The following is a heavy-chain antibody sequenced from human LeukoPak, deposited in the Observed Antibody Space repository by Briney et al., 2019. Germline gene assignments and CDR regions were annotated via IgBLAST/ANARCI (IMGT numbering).Heavy chain of an antibody. CDR1: GFSFRSYS. CDR3: VRGGQGRDYYFDY. Sequence: PGGSLRLSCTASGFSFRSYSLNWVRQSPGKGLEWISYIGGGGDAIYYAESVRGRFTISRDNARNSVYLQVNSLRVEDTAVYYCVRGGQGRDYYFDYWGQGTLVTVSS. CDR2: IGGGGDAI. J-gene: IGHJ4*02. D-gene: IGHD3/OR15-3a*01. V-gene: IGHV3-48*04.